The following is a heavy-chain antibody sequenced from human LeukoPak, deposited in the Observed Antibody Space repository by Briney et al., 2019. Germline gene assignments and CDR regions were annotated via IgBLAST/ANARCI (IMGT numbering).Heavy chain of an antibody. D-gene: IGHD5-18*01. CDR2: ISGSGTST. V-gene: IGHV3-23*01. Sequence: GGSLRLPCAASGFTFSSYAMSWVRQPPGKGLEWVSVISGSGTSTYYADSVKGRFTISRDNSKNTLYLQMNSLRVEDTAVYYCAKDSQLWLEAFDYWGQGTLVTVSS. CDR3: AKDSQLWLEAFDY. CDR1: GFTFSSYA. J-gene: IGHJ4*02.